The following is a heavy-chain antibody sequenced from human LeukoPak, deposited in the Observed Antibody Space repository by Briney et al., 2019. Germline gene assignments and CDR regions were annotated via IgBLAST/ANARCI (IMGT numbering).Heavy chain of an antibody. J-gene: IGHJ6*03. CDR1: GFTFSNYG. V-gene: IGHV3-30*03. Sequence: GGSLRLSCAASGFTFSNYGMHWVRQAPGKGLEWVALISYDGSNQYYADSVKGRFTISRDNSKNTLYLQMNSLRAEDTAVYYCARVDVGLEWLPRRIYYYYMDVWGKGTTVTI. CDR2: ISYDGSNQ. D-gene: IGHD3-3*01. CDR3: ARVDVGLEWLPRRIYYYYMDV.